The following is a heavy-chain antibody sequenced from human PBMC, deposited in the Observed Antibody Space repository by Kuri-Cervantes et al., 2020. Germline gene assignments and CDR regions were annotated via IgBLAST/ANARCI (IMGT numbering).Heavy chain of an antibody. D-gene: IGHD3/OR15-3a*01. J-gene: IGHJ6*03. CDR1: GFTFRSCG. CDR2: IRDDGVNK. V-gene: IGHV3-30*02. Sequence: GGSLRLCCVASGFTFRSCGMHWVRQAPGKGLQWVAFIRDDGVNKYYADSVRGRFTISWDKSKNTLYLQMNGLRAEDTAVYYCARDPTSPRTGLYYHYYMDVWGKGTTVTVSS. CDR3: ARDPTSPRTGLYYHYYMDV.